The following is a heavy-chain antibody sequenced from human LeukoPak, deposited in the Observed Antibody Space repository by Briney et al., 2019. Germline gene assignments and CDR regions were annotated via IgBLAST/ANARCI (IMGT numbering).Heavy chain of an antibody. CDR3: ASSSRVTTHDY. Sequence: PGGSLRLSCAASGFTFSSYWMHWVRQAPGKGLVWVSRINSDGSSTSYADSVKGTITSSSDNAKNTLYLQMNSLRADDTAVYYCASSSRVTTHDYWGQGTLVTVSS. CDR1: GFTFSSYW. V-gene: IGHV3-74*01. CDR2: INSDGSST. D-gene: IGHD4-17*01. J-gene: IGHJ4*02.